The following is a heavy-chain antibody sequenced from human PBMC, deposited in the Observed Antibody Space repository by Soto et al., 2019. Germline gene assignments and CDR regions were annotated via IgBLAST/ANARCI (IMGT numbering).Heavy chain of an antibody. D-gene: IGHD6-13*01. CDR3: AKDRIAAAGLLYYYYYGMDV. CDR1: GFTFSSYG. CDR2: ISYDGSNK. J-gene: IGHJ6*02. Sequence: GGSLRLSCAASGFTFSSYGMHWVRQAPGKGLEWVAVISYDGSNKYYADSVKGRFTISRDNSKNTLYLQMNSLRAEDTAVYYCAKDRIAAAGLLYYYYYGMDVWGQGTTVTVSS. V-gene: IGHV3-30*18.